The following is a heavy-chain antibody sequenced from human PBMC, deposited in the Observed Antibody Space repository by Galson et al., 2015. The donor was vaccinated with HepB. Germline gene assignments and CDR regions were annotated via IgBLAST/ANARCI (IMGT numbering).Heavy chain of an antibody. J-gene: IGHJ4*02. CDR1: GYTFTDYY. CDR3: AKGPPTVTTGIDYFDY. CDR2: VDPEDGET. D-gene: IGHD4-17*01. Sequence: VKVSCKVSGYTFTDYYMHWVQQAPGKGLEWMGLVDPEDGETIYAEKFQGRVTITADTSTDTAYMELSSLRSEDTAVYYCAKGPPTVTTGIDYFDYWGQGTLVTVSS. V-gene: IGHV1-69-2*01.